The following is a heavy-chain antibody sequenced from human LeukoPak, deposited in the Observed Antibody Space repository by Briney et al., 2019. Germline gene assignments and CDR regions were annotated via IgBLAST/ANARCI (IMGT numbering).Heavy chain of an antibody. CDR3: AREVAGTRVAYYFDY. CDR1: GYTFTSYY. J-gene: IGHJ4*02. Sequence: ASVKVSCKASGYTFTSYYMHWVRQAPAQGLEWMGIINPSGGSTSYAQKFQGRVTVTRDTSTSTVYMELSSLRSEDTAVYYCAREVAGTRVAYYFDYWGQGTLVTVSS. D-gene: IGHD6-19*01. CDR2: INPSGGST. V-gene: IGHV1-46*03.